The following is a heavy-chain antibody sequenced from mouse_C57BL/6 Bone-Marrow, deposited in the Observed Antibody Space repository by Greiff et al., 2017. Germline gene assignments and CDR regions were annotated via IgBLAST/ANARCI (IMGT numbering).Heavy chain of an antibody. CDR1: GYTFTDYN. CDR3: ARPGDGYPWFAY. J-gene: IGHJ3*01. CDR2: INPNNGGT. D-gene: IGHD2-3*01. Sequence: VQLQQSGTELVKPGASVKIPCKASGYTFTDYNMDWVKQSHGKSLEWIGDINPNNGGTIYNQKFKGKATLTVDKSSSTAYMELRSLTSEDTAVYYCARPGDGYPWFAYWGQGTLVTVSA. V-gene: IGHV1-18*01.